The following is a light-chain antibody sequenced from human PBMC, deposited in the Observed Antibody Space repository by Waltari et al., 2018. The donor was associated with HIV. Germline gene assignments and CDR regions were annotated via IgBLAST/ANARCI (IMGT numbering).Light chain of an antibody. Sequence: QSALTQPASVSGSPGQSITISCPGTSRDIGYFNYVPWYQPPPGRAPKLMIYEVGNRPSGVSNRFSGSKSDNTASLTVSGLQPEDEADYYCSSYTSSGTLVFGGGTRLTVL. CDR2: EVG. CDR3: SSYTSSGTLV. CDR1: SRDIGYFNY. V-gene: IGLV2-14*01. J-gene: IGLJ2*01.